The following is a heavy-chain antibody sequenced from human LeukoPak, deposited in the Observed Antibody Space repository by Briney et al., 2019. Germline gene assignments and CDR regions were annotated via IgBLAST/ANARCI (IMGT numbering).Heavy chain of an antibody. CDR1: GFNYSSYT. D-gene: IGHD5-18*01. CDR2: ISASRDIT. V-gene: IGHV3-48*01. Sequence: GGSLRLSCAASGFNYSSYTMNWVRQAPGMGLEWLSYISASRDITYYADSVKGRFTISRDNAKNSLYLQMNSLRAEDTAVYYCARVGGYSYGPQPYDYWGQGTLVTVSS. CDR3: ARVGGYSYGPQPYDY. J-gene: IGHJ4*02.